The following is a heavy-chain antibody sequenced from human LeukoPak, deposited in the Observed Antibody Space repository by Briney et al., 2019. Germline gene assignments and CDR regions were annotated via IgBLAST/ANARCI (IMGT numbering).Heavy chain of an antibody. J-gene: IGHJ4*02. Sequence: SVKVSCKASGYTFTSYDINWARQATGQGLEWMGGIIPIFGTANYAQKFQGRVTITADESTSTAYMELSSLRSEDTAVYYCARIAAADFDYWGQGTLVTVSS. CDR3: ARIAAADFDY. CDR2: IIPIFGTA. CDR1: GYTFTSYD. V-gene: IGHV1-69*13. D-gene: IGHD2-15*01.